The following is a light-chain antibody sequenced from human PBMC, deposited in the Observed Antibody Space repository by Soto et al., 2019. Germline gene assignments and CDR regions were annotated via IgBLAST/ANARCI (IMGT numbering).Light chain of an antibody. J-gene: IGLJ2*01. CDR3: AAWDDSLSVVVV. CDR1: SSNIGSNY. V-gene: IGLV1-47*01. CDR2: RNN. Sequence: QSVLTQPPSASGTPGQRVTISCSGSSSNIGSNYVYWYQQLPGTAPKLLIYRNNQRPSGVPDRFSGSKSGTSASLAISGLRSEDEADYYCAAWDDSLSVVVVFGGGTKVTVL.